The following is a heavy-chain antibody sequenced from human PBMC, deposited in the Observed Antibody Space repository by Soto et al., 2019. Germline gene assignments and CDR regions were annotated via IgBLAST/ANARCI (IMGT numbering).Heavy chain of an antibody. CDR2: IKNDGSEQ. CDR1: GFTFTAYY. Sequence: PGGSLRLSCAASGFTFTAYYMTWVRQSPGKGLEWVASIKNDGSEQYYVDSVKGRSTISRDNTKNSLYLQMNSLRAGDTALYYCSRENWFQDYWGQGTLVTVSS. D-gene: IGHD3-10*01. J-gene: IGHJ4*02. V-gene: IGHV3-7*03. CDR3: SRENWFQDY.